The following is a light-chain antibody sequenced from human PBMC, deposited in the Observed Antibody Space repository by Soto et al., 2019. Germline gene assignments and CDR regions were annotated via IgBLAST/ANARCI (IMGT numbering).Light chain of an antibody. CDR3: AAWDDSLNGGV. Sequence: QSVLTQPPSASGTPGQRVTISCSGSSSNIGSNTVHWYQQLPGTAPKLLIYSNHQRPSGVPDRFSGSKSGTSASLAISGLQSEDEADYYCAAWDDSLNGGVFGTGTKLTVL. CDR2: SNH. CDR1: SSNIGSNT. J-gene: IGLJ1*01. V-gene: IGLV1-44*01.